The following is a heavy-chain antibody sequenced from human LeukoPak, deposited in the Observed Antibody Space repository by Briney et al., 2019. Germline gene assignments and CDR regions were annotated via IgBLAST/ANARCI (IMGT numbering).Heavy chain of an antibody. D-gene: IGHD2-15*01. CDR2: IIPIFGTA. CDR3: ARDLGYCSGGSCYSRYMDV. J-gene: IGHJ6*03. V-gene: IGHV1-69*05. CDR1: GGTFSSYA. Sequence: ASVKVSCKASGGTFSSYAISWARQAPGQGLEWMGRIIPIFGTANYAQKFQGRVTITTDESTSTAYMELSSLRSEDTAVYYCARDLGYCSGGSCYSRYMDVWGKGTTVTVSS.